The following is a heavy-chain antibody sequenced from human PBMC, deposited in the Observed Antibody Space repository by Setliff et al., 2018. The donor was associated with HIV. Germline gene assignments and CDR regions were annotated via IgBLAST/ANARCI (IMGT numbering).Heavy chain of an antibody. J-gene: IGHJ3*02. CDR2: FDPEDAET. CDR1: GYTFSSYG. Sequence: ASVKVSCKTSGYTFSSYGIAWVRQAPGKGLEWMGGFDPEDAETIYAQNFQGRVTMTEDTSTDTAYMELSSLRSEDTAFYYCTTDGSYDILTGPTPGAFDIWGQGTMVTVSS. V-gene: IGHV1-24*01. CDR3: TTDGSYDILTGPTPGAFDI. D-gene: IGHD3-9*01.